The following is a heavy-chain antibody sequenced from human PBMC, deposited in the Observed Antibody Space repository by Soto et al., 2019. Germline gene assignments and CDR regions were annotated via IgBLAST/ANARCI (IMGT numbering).Heavy chain of an antibody. V-gene: IGHV5-51*01. D-gene: IGHD5-18*01. Sequence: PRESLKISCKGSGYSFTSYWIGWVRQMPGKGLEWMGIIYPGDSDTRYSPSFQGQVTISADKSISTAYLQWSSLKASDTAMYYCARRLRGYGAHGLTYYFDYWGQGTLVTVSS. J-gene: IGHJ4*02. CDR1: GYSFTSYW. CDR3: ARRLRGYGAHGLTYYFDY. CDR2: IYPGDSDT.